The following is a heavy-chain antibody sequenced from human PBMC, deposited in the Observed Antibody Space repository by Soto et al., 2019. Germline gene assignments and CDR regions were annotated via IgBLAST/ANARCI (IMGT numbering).Heavy chain of an antibody. CDR2: IYYSGST. J-gene: IGHJ3*02. Sequence: SETLSLTCTVSGGSISSGGYYWSWIRQHPGKGLEWIGYIYYSGSTYYNASLESRVTISVDKSKNQSSLKLSSVTAADTAVYYWARGPDTWGEAFDIWGQGTMVTVSS. CDR3: ARGPDTWGEAFDI. D-gene: IGHD7-27*01. CDR1: GGSISSGGYY. V-gene: IGHV4-31*03.